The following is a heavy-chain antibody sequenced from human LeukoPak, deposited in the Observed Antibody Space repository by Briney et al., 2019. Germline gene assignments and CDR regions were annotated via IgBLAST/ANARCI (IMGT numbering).Heavy chain of an antibody. CDR2: ISWDGGST. Sequence: PGGSLRLSCAASGFTFGDYTMHWVRQAPGKGLEWVSLISWDGGSTYYADSVKGRFAISRDNSKNSLYLQMNSLRTEDTALYYCAKDWPDDYGDYHFDYWGQGTLVTVSS. CDR1: GFTFGDYT. D-gene: IGHD4-17*01. J-gene: IGHJ4*02. CDR3: AKDWPDDYGDYHFDY. V-gene: IGHV3-43*01.